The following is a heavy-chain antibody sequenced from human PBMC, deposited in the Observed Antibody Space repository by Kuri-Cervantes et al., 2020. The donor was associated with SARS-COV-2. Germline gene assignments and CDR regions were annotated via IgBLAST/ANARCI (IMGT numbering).Heavy chain of an antibody. J-gene: IGHJ3*02. Sequence: GGSLRLSCAASGYTFIYSHMSWIRQAPGKGLEWVSYIGSDSSHTNNAESVKGRFTISRDNAKNSLYLQMNSLRAEDTAVYYCARLVLVDAFDIWGQGTMVTVSS. D-gene: IGHD2/OR15-2a*01. CDR3: ARLVLVDAFDI. CDR1: GYTFIYSH. CDR2: IGSDSSHT. V-gene: IGHV3-11*06.